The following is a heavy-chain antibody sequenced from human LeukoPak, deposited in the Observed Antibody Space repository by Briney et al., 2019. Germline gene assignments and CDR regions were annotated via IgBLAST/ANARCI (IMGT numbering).Heavy chain of an antibody. V-gene: IGHV4-4*09. J-gene: IGHJ4*02. CDR2: IANGGT. Sequence: RTSETLSLTCTVSGDAISTYYWNWIRQTPGKGLEWVGHIANGGTDYNPSLKSRAIISVDTPKNQISLRLTSVTAADTAVYYCARDKAHSYGYYFDPWGPGTQVLVSS. CDR1: GDAISTYY. D-gene: IGHD3-10*01. CDR3: ARDKAHSYGYYFDP.